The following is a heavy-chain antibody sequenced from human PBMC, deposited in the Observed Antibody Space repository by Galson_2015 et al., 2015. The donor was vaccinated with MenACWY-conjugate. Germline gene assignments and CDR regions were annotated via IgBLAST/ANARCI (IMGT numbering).Heavy chain of an antibody. J-gene: IGHJ5*01. V-gene: IGHV3-30*18. D-gene: IGHD4-23*01. CDR1: GFTFSSYG. CDR3: AKDLMGWVVTPNYSVSGRNAPAQAPTPLVSSESASAPKLIPLDS. Sequence: SLRLSCAASGFTFSSYGMHWVRQAPGKGLEWVAVISYDGSNKYYADSVKGRFTISRDSSKNTLYLQMNSLRAEDTAVYYCAKDLMGWVVTPNYSVSGRNAPAQAPTPLVSSESASAPKLIPLDS. CDR2: ISYDGSNK.